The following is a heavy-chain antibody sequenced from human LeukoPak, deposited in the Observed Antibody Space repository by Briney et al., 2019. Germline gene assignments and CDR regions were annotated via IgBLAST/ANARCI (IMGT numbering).Heavy chain of an antibody. J-gene: IGHJ4*02. D-gene: IGHD3-10*01. CDR2: IKRDGSEK. V-gene: IGHV3-7*01. CDR3: ARDRGFFLFDY. Sequence: GGSLRLSCAASGFIFSSYWMGWVRQAPGKGLEWVASIKRDGSEKHYEDSVKGRFTISRDNAQNSLYLQMSSLRDEDTAVYYCARDRGFFLFDYWGQGTLVSVSS. CDR1: GFIFSSYW.